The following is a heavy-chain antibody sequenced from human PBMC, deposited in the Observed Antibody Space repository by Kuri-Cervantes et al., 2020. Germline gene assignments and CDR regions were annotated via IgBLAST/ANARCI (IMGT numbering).Heavy chain of an antibody. CDR3: TRRFCSGGGCHYFDH. J-gene: IGHJ4*02. CDR2: IRYDGSNE. V-gene: IGHV3-30*02. Sequence: GESLKISCAASGFTFSSYGMHWVRQAPGKGLEWVAFIRYDGSNEYYADSVKGRFTISRDNSKNTLYLQMNSLRAEDTAIYFCTRRFCSGGGCHYFDHWGQGTLVTVSS. CDR1: GFTFSSYG. D-gene: IGHD2-15*01.